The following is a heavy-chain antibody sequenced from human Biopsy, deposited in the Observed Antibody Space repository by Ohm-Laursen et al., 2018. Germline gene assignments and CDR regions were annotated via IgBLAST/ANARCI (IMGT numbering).Heavy chain of an antibody. Sequence: GASVKVSCKASGYSFTSYGISWVRQAPGEGLEWMGRISGYNGNTNYAQKFQGRVTMTADTSTSTVYMEVRGLRSDDTAVYYCARVTLPLYLDYWGQGTLVIVSS. D-gene: IGHD5/OR15-5a*01. CDR1: GYSFTSYG. CDR2: ISGYNGNT. V-gene: IGHV1-18*01. J-gene: IGHJ4*02. CDR3: ARVTLPLYLDY.